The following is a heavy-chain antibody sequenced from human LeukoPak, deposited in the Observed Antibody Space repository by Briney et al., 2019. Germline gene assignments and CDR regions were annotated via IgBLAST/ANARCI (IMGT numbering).Heavy chain of an antibody. CDR2: ISAGGGST. CDR3: AREWTYSSGWSASGY. D-gene: IGHD6-19*01. J-gene: IGHJ4*02. V-gene: IGHV3-23*01. CDR1: GLTFSDYS. Sequence: GGSLRLSCAVSGLTFSDYSMAWVRQAPGKGLFWVSGISAGGGSTYYADSVKGRFTISRDNSRNTLYLQMTSLRAEDTALYYCAREWTYSSGWSASGYWGQGTLVTVSS.